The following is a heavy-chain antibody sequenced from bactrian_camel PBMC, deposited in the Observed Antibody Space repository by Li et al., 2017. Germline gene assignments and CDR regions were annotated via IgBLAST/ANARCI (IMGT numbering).Heavy chain of an antibody. J-gene: IGHJ7*01. CDR1: GFTRDSYD. V-gene: IGHV3S40*01. CDR2: ITGGGIT. Sequence: VQLVESGGGLVQPGGSLRLSCAASGFTRDSYDMSWVRQALGKGLEWVSGITGGGITYYADSVKGRFTISRDNTKNTVYLQLNSLKTEDMAMYYCAKSLIGFSYADLKYGMNYWGKGTQVTVS. D-gene: IGHD1*01.